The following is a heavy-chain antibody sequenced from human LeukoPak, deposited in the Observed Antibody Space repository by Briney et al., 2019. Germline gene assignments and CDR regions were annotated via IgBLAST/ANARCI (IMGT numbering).Heavy chain of an antibody. CDR3: AKASGWDNRDYFDY. CDR1: GFTFDDYA. Sequence: LRLSCAASGFTFDDYAMHWVRQAPGKGLEWVSGISWNSGSIGYADSVKGRFTISRDNAKNSLYLQMNSLRAEDTALYYCAKASGWDNRDYFDYWGQGTLVTVSS. CDR2: ISWNSGSI. J-gene: IGHJ4*02. V-gene: IGHV3-9*01. D-gene: IGHD1/OR15-1a*01.